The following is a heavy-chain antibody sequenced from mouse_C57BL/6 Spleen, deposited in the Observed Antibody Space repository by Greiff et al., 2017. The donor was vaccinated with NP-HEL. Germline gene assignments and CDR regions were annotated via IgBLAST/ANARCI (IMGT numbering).Heavy chain of an antibody. V-gene: IGHV1-55*01. CDR1: GYTFTSYW. CDR2: IYPGSGST. J-gene: IGHJ4*01. Sequence: QVQLQQPGAELVKPGASVKMSCKASGYTFTSYWITWVKQRPGQGLEWIGDIYPGSGSTNYNEKFKSKATLTVDTSSSTAYMQLSSLTSEDSAVYYCARSFTTVVEGAMDYWGQGTSVTVSS. D-gene: IGHD1-1*01. CDR3: ARSFTTVVEGAMDY.